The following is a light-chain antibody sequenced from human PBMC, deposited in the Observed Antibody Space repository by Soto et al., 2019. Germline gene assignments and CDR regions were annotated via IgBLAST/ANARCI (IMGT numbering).Light chain of an antibody. Sequence: EIVMTQSPATLSVSPGERATLSCRASQSVSSNLAWYQQKPGQAPRLLIYGASTRATGIPARFSGSGSGTEFTLNISRLQSEDFAVYYCQQYPNWPPKYPFGQGTKLEIK. CDR3: QQYPNWPPKYP. V-gene: IGKV3-15*01. J-gene: IGKJ2*01. CDR1: QSVSSN. CDR2: GAS.